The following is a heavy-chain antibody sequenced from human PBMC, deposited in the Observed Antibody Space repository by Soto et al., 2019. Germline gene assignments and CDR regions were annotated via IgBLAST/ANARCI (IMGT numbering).Heavy chain of an antibody. V-gene: IGHV1-69*01. J-gene: IGHJ6*02. CDR3: ARDNGYFSSTSGSSRGMDV. CDR2: IIPIFGTA. Sequence: QVQLVQSGAEVKKPGSSVKVSCKASGGTFSSYAISWVRQAPGQGLEWMGGIIPIFGTANYAQKFQGRVTITAVESTSTAYMELSSLRSEDTAVYYCARDNGYFSSTSGSSRGMDVWGQGTTVTVSS. CDR1: GGTFSSYA. D-gene: IGHD2-2*01.